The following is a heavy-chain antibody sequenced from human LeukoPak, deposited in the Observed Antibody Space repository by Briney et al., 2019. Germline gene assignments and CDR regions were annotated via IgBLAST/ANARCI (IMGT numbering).Heavy chain of an antibody. Sequence: GESLKISCKGSGYSIDNYWIGWVRQMPGKGLEWMGIIYPADSDIRYSPSFQGQVTISADKSISTAYLQWSSLKASDTAIYYCARQEYCSGGSCYTWFDPWGQGTLVIVSS. CDR3: ARQEYCSGGSCYTWFDP. V-gene: IGHV5-51*01. J-gene: IGHJ5*02. D-gene: IGHD2-15*01. CDR1: GYSIDNYW. CDR2: IYPADSDI.